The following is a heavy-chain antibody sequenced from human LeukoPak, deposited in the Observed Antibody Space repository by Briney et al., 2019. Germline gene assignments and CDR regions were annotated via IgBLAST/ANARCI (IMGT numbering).Heavy chain of an antibody. V-gene: IGHV3-7*01. J-gene: IGHJ4*02. CDR1: GFTFSSYW. Sequence: PGGSLRLSCAASGFTFSSYWMSWVRQAPGKGLEGGANIKQDGSEKYYVDSVKGRFTISRDNAKNSLYLQMNSLRAEDTAVYYCARDSRVVGATSSKYWGQGTLVTVSS. CDR3: ARDSRVVGATSSKY. CDR2: IKQDGSEK. D-gene: IGHD1-26*01.